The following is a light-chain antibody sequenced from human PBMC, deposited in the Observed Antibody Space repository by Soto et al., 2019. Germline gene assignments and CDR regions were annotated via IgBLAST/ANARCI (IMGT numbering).Light chain of an antibody. CDR3: SSYAGTHIV. J-gene: IGLJ1*01. Sequence: QSVLTQPPSASGSPGQSVAISCTGNSSDVGGYSYVSWYQQHPGKAPKLMIYDVSKRPSGVPDRFSGSKSGNTASLTVSGLQAEDEADYYCSSYAGTHIVFGTGTKVTVL. V-gene: IGLV2-8*01. CDR1: SSDVGGYSY. CDR2: DVS.